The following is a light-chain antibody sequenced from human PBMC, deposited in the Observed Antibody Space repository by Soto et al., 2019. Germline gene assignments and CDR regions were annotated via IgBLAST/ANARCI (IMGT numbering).Light chain of an antibody. Sequence: IMIRLSPSTFSLSPGDRAALSCRASQSIDTYLAWYQQKPGQAPRLLIYDASDRATGIPARFSGSGSGTAFTLTISGLEPEDFALYYCQQRYNWPLTFGGGTKVDIK. V-gene: IGKV3-11*01. CDR2: DAS. CDR3: QQRYNWPLT. J-gene: IGKJ4*01. CDR1: QSIDTY.